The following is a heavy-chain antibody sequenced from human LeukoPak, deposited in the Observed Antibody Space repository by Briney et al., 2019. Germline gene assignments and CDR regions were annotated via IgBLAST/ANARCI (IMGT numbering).Heavy chain of an antibody. CDR1: GFTFSGSA. CDR2: IRSKANSYAT. V-gene: IGHV3-73*01. J-gene: IGHJ4*02. CDR3: TTPTTTVTTEVHFDY. Sequence: GGSLRLSCAASGFTFSGSAMHWVRQASGKGLEWVGRIRSKANSYATAYAAWVKGRFTISRDDSKNTAYLQMNSLKTEDTAVYYCTTPTTTVTTEVHFDYWGQGTLVTVSS. D-gene: IGHD4-17*01.